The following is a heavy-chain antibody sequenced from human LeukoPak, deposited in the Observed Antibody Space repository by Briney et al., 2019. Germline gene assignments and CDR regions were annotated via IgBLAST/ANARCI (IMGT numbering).Heavy chain of an antibody. CDR3: AKDKGVVVPAAMDY. V-gene: IGHV3-11*01. CDR2: ISSSGSTI. Sequence: GGSLRLSCAASGFTFSDYYMSWIRQAPGKGLEWVSYISSSGSTIYYADSVKGRFTISRDNAKNSLYLQMNSLRAEDTAVYYCAKDKGVVVPAAMDYWGQGTLVTVSS. D-gene: IGHD2-2*01. J-gene: IGHJ4*02. CDR1: GFTFSDYY.